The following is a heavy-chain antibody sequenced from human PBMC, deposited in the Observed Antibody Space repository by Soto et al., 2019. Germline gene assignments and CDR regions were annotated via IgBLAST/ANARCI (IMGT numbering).Heavy chain of an antibody. CDR2: IWYDGSNK. J-gene: IGHJ5*02. V-gene: IGHV3-33*01. CDR1: GFTFSSYG. D-gene: IGHD3-3*01. Sequence: GGSLRLSCAASGFTFSSYGMHWVRQAPGKGLEWVAVIWYDGSNKYYADSVKGRFTISRDNSKNTLYLQMNSLRAEDTAVYYCARDSNDLTIFPFDPWGQGTLVTVSS. CDR3: ARDSNDLTIFPFDP.